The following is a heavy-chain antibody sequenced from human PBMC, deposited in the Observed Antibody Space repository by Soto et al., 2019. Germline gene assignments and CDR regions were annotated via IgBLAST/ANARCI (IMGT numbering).Heavy chain of an antibody. D-gene: IGHD2-15*01. Sequence: QVHLVQSGAEVKKPGASVKVSCKASGYTFTTYGISWVRQAPGQGLEWMGWISTYNGNTIYEQKLQGRVTMTTDTLTSTAYMELRSLRSDDTAVYYCARRGAYCSGGTCYHFDYWGQGTLVTVSS. CDR2: ISTYNGNT. V-gene: IGHV1-18*04. J-gene: IGHJ4*02. CDR1: GYTFTTYG. CDR3: ARRGAYCSGGTCYHFDY.